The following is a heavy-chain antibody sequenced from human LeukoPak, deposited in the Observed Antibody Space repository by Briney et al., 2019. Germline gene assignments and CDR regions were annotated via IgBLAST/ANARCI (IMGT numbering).Heavy chain of an antibody. V-gene: IGHV4-59*01. Sequence: PSETLSLTCTVSGGSISSYYWSWIRQPPGKGLEWIGYIYYSGSTNYNPSLKSRVTISVDTSKNQFSLKLSPVTAADTAVYYCARDGFYGRTEDYYYYYGMDVWGQGTTVTVSS. J-gene: IGHJ6*02. CDR3: ARDGFYGRTEDYYYYYGMDV. D-gene: IGHD2/OR15-2a*01. CDR1: GGSISSYY. CDR2: IYYSGST.